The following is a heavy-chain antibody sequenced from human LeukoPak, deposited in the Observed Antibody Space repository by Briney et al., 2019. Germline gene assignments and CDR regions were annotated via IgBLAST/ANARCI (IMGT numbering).Heavy chain of an antibody. CDR2: ISWNSGSI. J-gene: IGHJ4*02. CDR3: ATTRDYGGNSGYY. CDR1: GFTFDDYA. Sequence: GGSLRLSCAASGFTFDDYAMHWVRQAPGKGLEWVSGISWNSGSIGYADSVKGRFTISRDNAKNSLYLQMNSLRAEDTAVYYCATTRDYGGNSGYYWGQGTLVTVSS. V-gene: IGHV3-9*01. D-gene: IGHD4-23*01.